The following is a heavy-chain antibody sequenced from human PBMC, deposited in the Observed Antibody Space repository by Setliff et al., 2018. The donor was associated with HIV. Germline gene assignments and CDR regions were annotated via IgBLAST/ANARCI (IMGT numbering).Heavy chain of an antibody. CDR2: INHSGST. J-gene: IGHJ4*02. CDR1: GGSISNRNYY. Sequence: SETLSLTCTVSGGSISNRNYYWSWIRQPPGKGLEWIGEINHSGSTNYNMSLWSRVTISLDASRNQFSLELISVTAADTAVYYCAGGPGTTSIDYWAQGTLVTVSS. V-gene: IGHV4-39*07. CDR3: AGGPGTTSIDY. D-gene: IGHD1-26*01.